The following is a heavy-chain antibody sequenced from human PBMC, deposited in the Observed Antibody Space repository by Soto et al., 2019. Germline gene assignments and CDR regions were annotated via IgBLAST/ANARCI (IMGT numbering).Heavy chain of an antibody. J-gene: IGHJ4*02. V-gene: IGHV3-53*04. CDR3: ARAPWSATVVTPPDY. Sequence: EVQLVESGGGLVQPGGSWRRSCAASGFTVSSKSISGVRKAPGKGLEWVPVINSGGSTSYANSVKGGFTISRHNSKNTLYLQMNSLRAEDTAVYYCARAPWSATVVTPPDYWGQGTLVTVSS. D-gene: IGHD4-17*01. CDR1: GFTVSSKS. CDR2: INSGGST.